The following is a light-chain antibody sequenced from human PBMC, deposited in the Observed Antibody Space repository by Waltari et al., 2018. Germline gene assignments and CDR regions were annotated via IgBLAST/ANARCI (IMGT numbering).Light chain of an antibody. J-gene: IGKJ2*01. CDR1: PTISYN. CDR3: QHYHQWPPYT. Sequence: EIVLTQSPSTLSVSPGDRAILSCRASPTISYNLAWYQQRPGQPPRLLIYGASARAAAIPVRFSGSGSGTEFTLTISGLQSEDFAVYYCQHYHQWPPYTFGQGTKVE. V-gene: IGKV3-15*01. CDR2: GAS.